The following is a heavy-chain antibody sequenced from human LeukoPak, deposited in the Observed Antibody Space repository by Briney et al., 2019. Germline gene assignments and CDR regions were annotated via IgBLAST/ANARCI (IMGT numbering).Heavy chain of an antibody. Sequence: SETLSLTCTASGGSISSYYWSWIRQPPGKGLEWIGYIYYSGSTNYNPSLKSRVTISVDTSENQFSLKLSSVTAADTAVYYCARAPYDYVWGSYRQGSYFDYWGQGTLVTVSS. V-gene: IGHV4-59*01. J-gene: IGHJ4*02. CDR1: GGSISSYY. D-gene: IGHD3-16*02. CDR2: IYYSGST. CDR3: ARAPYDYVWGSYRQGSYFDY.